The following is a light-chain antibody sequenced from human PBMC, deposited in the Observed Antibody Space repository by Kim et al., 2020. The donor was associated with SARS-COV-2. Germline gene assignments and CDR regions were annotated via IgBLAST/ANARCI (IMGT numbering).Light chain of an antibody. CDR2: GAS. Sequence: VSPGERAPLSCRASQSVSSNFAWFQQKPGQAPRLLIYGASTRATGIPARFSGSGSGTEFTLTISSLQSEDFAVYYCQQYNNWPLTFGGGTKVDIK. CDR1: QSVSSN. V-gene: IGKV3-15*01. CDR3: QQYNNWPLT. J-gene: IGKJ4*01.